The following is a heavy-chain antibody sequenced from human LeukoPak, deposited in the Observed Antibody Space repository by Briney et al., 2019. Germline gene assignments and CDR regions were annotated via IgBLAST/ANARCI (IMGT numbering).Heavy chain of an antibody. Sequence: SETLSLTCTVSGGSISSYYWSWIRQPPGKGLEWIGYIYYSGSTNYNPSLKSRVTISVDTSKNQFSLRLSSVTAADTAVYYCARDPQNWYFDLWGRGTLATVSS. V-gene: IGHV4-59*01. CDR1: GGSISSYY. J-gene: IGHJ2*01. CDR3: ARDPQNWYFDL. CDR2: IYYSGST.